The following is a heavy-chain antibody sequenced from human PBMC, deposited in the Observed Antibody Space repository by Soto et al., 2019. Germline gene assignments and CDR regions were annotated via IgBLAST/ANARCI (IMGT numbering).Heavy chain of an antibody. Sequence: SQTLSLTCAISGDSVSSNSAAWNWIRQSPSRGLEWLGRTYYRSKWYNDYAVSVKSRITINPDTSKNQFSLQLNSVTPEDTAVYYCARDKGRPAAIRGGGGWGARYYYYGMDVWGQGTTVTVSS. CDR3: ARDKGRPAAIRGGGGWGARYYYYGMDV. CDR2: TYYRSKWYN. V-gene: IGHV6-1*01. J-gene: IGHJ6*02. CDR1: GDSVSSNSAA. D-gene: IGHD2-2*02.